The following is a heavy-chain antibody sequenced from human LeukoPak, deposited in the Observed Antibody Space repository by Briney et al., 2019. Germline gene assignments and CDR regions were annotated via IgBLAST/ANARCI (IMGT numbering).Heavy chain of an antibody. D-gene: IGHD6-19*01. V-gene: IGHV1-2*02. J-gene: IGHJ4*02. CDR3: ARETETIAEAGSFHFDY. CDR2: INPNSGGT. Sequence: ASVKVSCEASGYTFTGYYMHWVRPAPGQGLEWMGWINPNSGGTNYAQKFQGRVTMTRDTSISTAYMELSRLRSDDTAVYYCARETETIAEAGSFHFDYWGQRTLVTLSS. CDR1: GYTFTGYY.